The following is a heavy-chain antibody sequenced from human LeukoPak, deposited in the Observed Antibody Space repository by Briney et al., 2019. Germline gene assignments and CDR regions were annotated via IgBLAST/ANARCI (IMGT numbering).Heavy chain of an antibody. J-gene: IGHJ4*02. D-gene: IGHD3-22*01. V-gene: IGHV3-7*01. CDR1: GFTFSSYW. CDR3: ARDKVVIDY. CDR2: IKQDGSEK. Sequence: GGSLRLSCAASGFTFSSYWMSWVRQAPGKGLEWEANIKQDGSEKYYVDSVKGRLTISRDNAKNSLYLQMNGLRAEDTAVYYCARDKVVIDYWGQGTLVTVSS.